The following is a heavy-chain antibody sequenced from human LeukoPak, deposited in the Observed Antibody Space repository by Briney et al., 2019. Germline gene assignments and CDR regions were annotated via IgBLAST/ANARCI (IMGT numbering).Heavy chain of an antibody. CDR2: INHSGST. CDR3: ARPNYYYGSGSYLPPNWFDP. Sequence: SETLSLTCAVYGGSFSGYYWSWIRQPPGKGLEWIGEINHSGSTNYSPSLKSRVTISVDTSKNQFSLKLSSVTAADTAVYYCARPNYYYGSGSYLPPNWFDPWGQGTLVTVSS. V-gene: IGHV4-34*01. CDR1: GGSFSGYY. J-gene: IGHJ5*02. D-gene: IGHD3-10*01.